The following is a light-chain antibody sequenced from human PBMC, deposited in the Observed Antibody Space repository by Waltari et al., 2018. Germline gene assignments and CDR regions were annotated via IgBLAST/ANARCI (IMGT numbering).Light chain of an antibody. CDR3: QSADSSDTV. Sequence: SYELTQPPPVSVSPGQTARTTCSGDALSDHYAYWYQWKPGQAPVVLIYKDSERPSGTTVTLIISGVQAEDEADYYCQSADSSDTVFGGGTKLTVL. CDR1: ALSDHY. V-gene: IGLV3-25*03. J-gene: IGLJ2*01. CDR2: KDS.